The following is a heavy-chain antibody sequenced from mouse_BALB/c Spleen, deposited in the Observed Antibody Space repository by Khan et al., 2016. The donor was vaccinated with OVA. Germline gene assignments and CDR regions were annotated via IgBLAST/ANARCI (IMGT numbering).Heavy chain of an antibody. Sequence: EVQLQESGPGLVKPSQSLSLTCTVTGYSITSNYAWNWIRQFPGNKLEWMGYISYSGSTNYNPSLKSRISITRDTSKNQFFLQLNSVTTEDTATYYCARGTYYGYAMDYWGQGTSITVSS. D-gene: IGHD1-1*01. CDR1: GYSITSNYA. CDR3: ARGTYYGYAMDY. J-gene: IGHJ4*01. CDR2: ISYSGST. V-gene: IGHV3-2*02.